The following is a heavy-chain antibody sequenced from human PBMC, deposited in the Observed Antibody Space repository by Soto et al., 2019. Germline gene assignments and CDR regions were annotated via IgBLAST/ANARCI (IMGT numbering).Heavy chain of an antibody. CDR3: ARVYSGSYSDS. Sequence: SETLSLTCSVSGGSISSSSYFWGWIRQPPGKGLEWIGSIFHSGSTNYNPSLKTRVTISVDKSKNQFSLKLSSVTAADTAVYYCARVYSGSYSDSWGQGTLVTVSS. J-gene: IGHJ4*02. CDR1: GGSISSSSYF. CDR2: IFHSGST. V-gene: IGHV4-39*07. D-gene: IGHD1-26*01.